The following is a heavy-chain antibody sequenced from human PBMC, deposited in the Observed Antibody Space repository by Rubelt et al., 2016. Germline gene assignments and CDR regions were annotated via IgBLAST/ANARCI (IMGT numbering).Heavy chain of an antibody. V-gene: IGHV3-7*03. J-gene: IGHJ6*02. CDR3: AKEYTSSFYFYYGMDV. Sequence: DSVKGRFNICRDNAKNSLYLQMHSLRAEDTAVYYCAKEYTSSFYFYYGMDVWGQGTTVTVSS. D-gene: IGHD6-6*01.